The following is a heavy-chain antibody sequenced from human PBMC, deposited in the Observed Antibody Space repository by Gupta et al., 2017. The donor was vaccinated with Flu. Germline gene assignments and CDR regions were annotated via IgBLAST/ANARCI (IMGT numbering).Heavy chain of an antibody. CDR2: IYPADSDT. Sequence: EVQLEQSGAEVKKPGESLKISCKASEYIFATYWIGWVRQMPRKGPEWMGIIYPADSDTRYSQSVKGQVTISVDKSISTVYLQWSSLKASDTAIYYCAKRRYTHLYLENWFDPWGQGTLVTVFS. V-gene: IGHV5-51*03. CDR3: AKRRYTHLYLENWFDP. D-gene: IGHD1-20*01. CDR1: EYIFATYW. J-gene: IGHJ5*02.